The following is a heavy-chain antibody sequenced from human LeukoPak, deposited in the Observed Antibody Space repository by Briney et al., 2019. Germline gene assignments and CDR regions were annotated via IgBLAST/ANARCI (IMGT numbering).Heavy chain of an antibody. CDR2: VASSGTS. J-gene: IGHJ5*02. Sequence: SETLSLTCTVSGDSLNTYYWTWIRQTPGKELERIGFVASSGTSNYNPSLKSRVSISIDTSKNQFSLALTSVTPADTAVYYCARVVRGVVTSNWFDPWGQGTLVPVSS. V-gene: IGHV4-59*01. CDR3: ARVVRGVVTSNWFDP. CDR1: GDSLNTYY. D-gene: IGHD2-21*02.